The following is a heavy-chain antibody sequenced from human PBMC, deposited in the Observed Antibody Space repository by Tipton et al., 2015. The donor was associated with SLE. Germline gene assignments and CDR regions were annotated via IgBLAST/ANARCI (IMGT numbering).Heavy chain of an antibody. CDR2: INHSGST. CDR1: GGSFSGYY. J-gene: IGHJ3*02. V-gene: IGHV4-34*01. CDR3: ARGHFDFWSSRNAFDI. Sequence: TLSLTCAVYGGSFSGYYWSWIRQPPGKGLEWIGEINHSGSTNYNPSLKSRVAISVDTSKNQFSLKLNSVTAADTAVYFCARGHFDFWSSRNAFDIWGLGTMVTDSS. D-gene: IGHD3-3*01.